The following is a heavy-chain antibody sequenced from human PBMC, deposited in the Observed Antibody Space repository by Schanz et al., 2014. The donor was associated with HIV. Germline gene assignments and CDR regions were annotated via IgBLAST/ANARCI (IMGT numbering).Heavy chain of an antibody. CDR2: ISYDGSNK. V-gene: IGHV3-30*18. CDR1: GFSFSDYG. J-gene: IGHJ4*02. CDR3: AKDPSDREKAFDY. Sequence: QAQLVEFGGGVVQPGTSLRLSCAGSGFSFSDYGMHWVRQAPDKGLEWVAVISYDGSNKYYADSLKGRFTISRDNSKNTLYLQMNSLRAEDTAVFYCAKDPSDREKAFDYWGQGTLVTVSS. D-gene: IGHD3-22*01.